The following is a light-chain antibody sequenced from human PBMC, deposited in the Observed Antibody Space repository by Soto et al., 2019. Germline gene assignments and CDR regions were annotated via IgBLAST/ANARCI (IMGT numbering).Light chain of an antibody. Sequence: EIVLTQSPATLSFSPVERSTLSCRASQSVSSYLAWYQQKPGQAPRLLIYDASNRATGIPARFSGSGSGTDFTLTISSLEPEDFAVYYCQQRSNWPLFTFGPGTKVDIK. V-gene: IGKV3-11*01. CDR2: DAS. CDR3: QQRSNWPLFT. CDR1: QSVSSY. J-gene: IGKJ3*01.